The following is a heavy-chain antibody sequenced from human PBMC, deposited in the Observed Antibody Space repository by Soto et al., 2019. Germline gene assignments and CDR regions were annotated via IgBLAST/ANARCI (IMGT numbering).Heavy chain of an antibody. J-gene: IGHJ4*02. V-gene: IGHV4-4*07. CDR2: IYTSGST. CDR3: ARGGIQLSYAFDY. D-gene: IGHD5-18*01. CDR1: GTSVSNYY. Sequence: SETLSLTCSVSGTSVSNYYWSWIRQPAGKGLEHIGRIYTSGSTSYNPSLKSRVTMSMDTSQTQIYLNLTSVTAADTAVYYCARGGIQLSYAFDYWRQGIQATVSS.